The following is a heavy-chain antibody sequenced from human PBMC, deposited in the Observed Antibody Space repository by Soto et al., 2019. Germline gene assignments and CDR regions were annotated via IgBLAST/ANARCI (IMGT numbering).Heavy chain of an antibody. Sequence: SVKVSCKASGGTFSSYAISWVRQAPGQGLEWMGGIIPIFGTANYAQKFQGRVTITADESTSTAYMELSSLRSEDTAVYYCAGGGGAGYYYYYGRDVGGQGPTFTVSS. CDR1: GGTFSSYA. V-gene: IGHV1-69*13. D-gene: IGHD3-16*01. CDR2: IIPIFGTA. CDR3: AGGGGAGYYYYYGRDV. J-gene: IGHJ6*02.